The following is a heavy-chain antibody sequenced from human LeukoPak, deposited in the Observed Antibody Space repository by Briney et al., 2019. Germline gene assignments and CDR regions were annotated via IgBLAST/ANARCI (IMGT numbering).Heavy chain of an antibody. CDR1: GYTFIGYG. J-gene: IGHJ4*02. Sequence: GASVKVSCTASGYTFIGYGISWVRQAPGQGLEWMGWISTYNGNANYAQKLQSRVTMTTDTSTSTVYLELRSLTSDDTAVFYCARGRRRFGELSEPLDYWGQGTLVTVSS. CDR3: ARGRRRFGELSEPLDY. D-gene: IGHD3-10*01. CDR2: ISTYNGNA. V-gene: IGHV1-18*01.